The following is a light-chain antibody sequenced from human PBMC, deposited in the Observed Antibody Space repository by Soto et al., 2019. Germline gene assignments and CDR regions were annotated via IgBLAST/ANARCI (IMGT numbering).Light chain of an antibody. CDR3: SSYAGSNNAV. J-gene: IGLJ2*01. CDR1: SSDVGGYNY. Sequence: QSALTQPPSASGSPGQSVTISCTGTSSDVGGYNYVSWYQQHPGKAPKLMIFEVNKRPSGVPDRFSGSKSGIAASLTVSGLQAEDEADYYCSSYAGSNNAVFGGGTKLTVL. V-gene: IGLV2-8*01. CDR2: EVN.